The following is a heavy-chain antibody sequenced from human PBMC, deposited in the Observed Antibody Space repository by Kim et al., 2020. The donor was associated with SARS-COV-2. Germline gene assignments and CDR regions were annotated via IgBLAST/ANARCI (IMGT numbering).Heavy chain of an antibody. J-gene: IGHJ6*02. CDR1: GGTFSSYA. D-gene: IGHD3-9*01. V-gene: IGHV1-69*04. CDR2: IIPILGIA. CDR3: ARDILTVDDDYYYYGMDV. Sequence: SVKVSCKASGGTFSSYAISWVRQAPGQGLEWMGRIIPILGIANYAQKFQGIVTITADKSTSTAYMELSSLRSEDTAVYYCARDILTVDDDYYYYGMDVWGQGTTVTVSS.